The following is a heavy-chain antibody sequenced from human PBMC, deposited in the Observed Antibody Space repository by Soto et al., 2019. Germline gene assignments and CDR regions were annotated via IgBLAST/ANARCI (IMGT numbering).Heavy chain of an antibody. CDR1: GGTFSTYA. D-gene: IGHD3-3*01. Sequence: SVKVSCKASGGTFSTYAISWVRQAPGQGLEWMGGIIPIFGTAKYAQKFQGRVTITADESTSTAYMELSSLRSEDTAVYYRASEIFGVSISGGKDGVKIWGQGKMVTVSS. V-gene: IGHV1-69*13. CDR2: IIPIFGTA. J-gene: IGHJ3*02. CDR3: ASEIFGVSISGGKDGVKI.